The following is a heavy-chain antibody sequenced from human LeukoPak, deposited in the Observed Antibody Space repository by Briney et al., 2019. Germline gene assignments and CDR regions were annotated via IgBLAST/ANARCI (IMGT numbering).Heavy chain of an antibody. CDR3: ARVGTYYRSLDS. CDR2: IYHSGGT. CDR1: GGSINDAS. V-gene: IGHV4-59*01. Sequence: PSETLSLTCTASGGSINDASWNWIRRPPGQGLEWIGYIYHSGGTNYNPSLKSRVTISLDTSKNQFSLKLSSVTAADTAVYYCARVGTYYRSLDSWGQGTLVTVSS. D-gene: IGHD3-10*01. J-gene: IGHJ4*02.